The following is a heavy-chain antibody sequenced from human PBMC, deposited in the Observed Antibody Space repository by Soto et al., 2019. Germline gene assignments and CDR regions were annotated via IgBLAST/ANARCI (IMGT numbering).Heavy chain of an antibody. CDR3: ASATAIGYYFDY. CDR2: IYHSGST. V-gene: IGHV4-30-2*01. J-gene: IGHJ4*02. CDR1: GGSISSGGYS. Sequence: QLQLQESGSGLVKPSQTLSLTCAVSGGSISSGGYSWSWIRQPPGKGLEWIGYIYHSGSTYYNPSLKSRVTISVDRSTNQFSLKLSSVTAADTAVYYCASATAIGYYFDYWGQGTLVTVSS. D-gene: IGHD2-21*02.